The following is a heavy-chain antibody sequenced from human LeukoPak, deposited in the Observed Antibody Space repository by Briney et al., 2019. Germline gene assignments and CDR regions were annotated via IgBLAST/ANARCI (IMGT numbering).Heavy chain of an antibody. D-gene: IGHD6-19*01. CDR3: ARRMAGATTDAFDI. V-gene: IGHV4-38-2*01. Sequence: SETLSLTCAVSGFSVSSGYYWGWIRQPPGKGLEWIGTINHSGSTFYNPSLKSRVTTSVDTSKNQFSLRLSSVTAADTAAYYCARRMAGATTDAFDIWGQGTMVTVSS. CDR2: INHSGST. J-gene: IGHJ3*02. CDR1: GFSVSSGYY.